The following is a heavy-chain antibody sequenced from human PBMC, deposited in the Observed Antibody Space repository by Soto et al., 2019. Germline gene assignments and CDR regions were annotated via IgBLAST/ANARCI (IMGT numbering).Heavy chain of an antibody. CDR3: ARLRLYDILTGCPSGCHVKDYYFDY. CDR2: IYYSGST. D-gene: IGHD3-9*01. Sequence: PSETLSLTCTVSGGSISSSSYYWGWIRQPPGKGLEWIGSIYYSGSTYYNPSLKSRVTISVDTSKNQFSLKLSSVTAADTAVYYCARLRLYDILTGCPSGCHVKDYYFDYWGQGTLVTVSS. CDR1: GGSISSSSYY. J-gene: IGHJ4*02. V-gene: IGHV4-39*01.